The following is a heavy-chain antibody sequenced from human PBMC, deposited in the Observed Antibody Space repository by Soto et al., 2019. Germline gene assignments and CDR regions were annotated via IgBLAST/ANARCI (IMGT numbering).Heavy chain of an antibody. V-gene: IGHV4-39*07. CDR2: IYYSGST. CDR3: ARDRYYYGSWRNGFDP. Sequence: SETLSLTCTVSGGSISSSSYYWGWIRQPPGKGLEGVGSIYYSGSTYYNPSLKSRVTISVDTSKNQFSLKLSSVTAADTAVYYCARDRYYYGSWRNGFDPWGQGTLVTVSS. J-gene: IGHJ5*02. CDR1: GGSISSSSYY. D-gene: IGHD3-10*01.